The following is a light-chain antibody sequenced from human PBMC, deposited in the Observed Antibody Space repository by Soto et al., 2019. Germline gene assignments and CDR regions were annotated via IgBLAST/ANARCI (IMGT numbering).Light chain of an antibody. CDR1: QSVNSSY. CDR2: GAS. V-gene: IGKV3-20*01. CDR3: QQYVGSPQT. J-gene: IGKJ1*01. Sequence: EIVLTQSPGTLSLSPGERATLSCRASQSVNSSYLAWYQQEPGQAPRLLIYGASSRATAIPDRFSGSGSGTDFTLTISRLEPEDFAVYYCQQYVGSPQTFGQGTKVDIK.